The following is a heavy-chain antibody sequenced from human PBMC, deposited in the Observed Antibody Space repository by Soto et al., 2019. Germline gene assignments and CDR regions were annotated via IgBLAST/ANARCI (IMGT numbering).Heavy chain of an antibody. CDR2: MNSDGSTT. CDR3: ATAEVDY. Sequence: EVQLVESGGGLVQPGGSLRLSCAVSGFTFANHWMHWVRQAPGKGLEWVSRMNSDGSTTDYADSVKGRFTVSRDNVKNTIYLQMNSLRAEDTAVYYCATAEVDYWGPGTLVTVSS. J-gene: IGHJ4*02. V-gene: IGHV3-74*01. CDR1: GFTFANHW.